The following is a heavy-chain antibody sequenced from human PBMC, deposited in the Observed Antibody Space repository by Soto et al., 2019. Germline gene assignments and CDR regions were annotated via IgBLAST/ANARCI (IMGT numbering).Heavy chain of an antibody. CDR1: GGTFSSYA. CDR2: IIPIFGTA. V-gene: IGHV1-69*06. Sequence: QVQLVQSGAEVKKPGSSVKVSCKASGGTFSSYAISWVRQAPGQGLERMGGIIPIFGTANYAQKFQGRVTITADKSTSTAYMELSSLRSEDTAVYYCARANGYCSGGSCYSGAFDIWGQGTMVTVSS. CDR3: ARANGYCSGGSCYSGAFDI. D-gene: IGHD2-15*01. J-gene: IGHJ3*02.